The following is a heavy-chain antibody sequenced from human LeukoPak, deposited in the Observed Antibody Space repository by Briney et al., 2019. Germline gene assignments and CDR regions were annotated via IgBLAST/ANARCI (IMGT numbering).Heavy chain of an antibody. Sequence: SETLSLTCTVSGGSISSYYWSWIRQPPGKGLEWIGYIYYSGSTNYNPSLKSRVTISVDTSKNQFSLKLRSVTAADTAVYYCARAVAYGIDTGYFDYWGQGTLVTVSS. V-gene: IGHV4-59*01. J-gene: IGHJ4*02. D-gene: IGHD2-8*02. CDR1: GGSISSYY. CDR3: ARAVAYGIDTGYFDY. CDR2: IYYSGST.